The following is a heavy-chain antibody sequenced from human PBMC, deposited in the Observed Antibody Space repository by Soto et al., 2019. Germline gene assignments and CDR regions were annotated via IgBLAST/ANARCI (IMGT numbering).Heavy chain of an antibody. V-gene: IGHV1-18*01. CDR1: GYTFTSYG. J-gene: IGHJ4*02. CDR2: ISAYNGNT. Sequence: ASVKVSCTASGYTFTSYGIIWVRQAPGQGLEWMGWISAYNGNTNYAQKLQGRVTMTTDTSTSTAYMELRSLRSDDTAVYYCARDTPLKLERRGSDYWGQGTLVTVSS. D-gene: IGHD1-1*01. CDR3: ARDTPLKLERRGSDY.